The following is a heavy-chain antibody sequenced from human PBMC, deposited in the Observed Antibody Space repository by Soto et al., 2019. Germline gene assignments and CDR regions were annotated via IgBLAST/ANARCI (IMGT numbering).Heavy chain of an antibody. V-gene: IGHV3-7*01. CDR3: ATVGGSDFFDY. CDR2: ISYDGSIK. J-gene: IGHJ4*02. D-gene: IGHD2-21*01. Sequence: EVQLVESGGGLVQPGGSLRLSCAASGFTFSSYWMSWVRQAPGKGLEWVTFISYDGSIKYYADSVKGRFTISRDNAKKSLYLRINSLRAEDTAVYYCATVGGSDFFDYWGQGTLVTVSS. CDR1: GFTFSSYW.